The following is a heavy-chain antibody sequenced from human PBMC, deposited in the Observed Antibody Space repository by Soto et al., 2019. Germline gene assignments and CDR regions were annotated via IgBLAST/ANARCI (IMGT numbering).Heavy chain of an antibody. D-gene: IGHD3-9*01. CDR2: IVVGSGNT. V-gene: IGHV1-58*01. Sequence: QMQRVQSGPEVKKPGTSVKVSCKASGFTFTSSAVQWVRQARGQRLEWIGWIVVGSGNTNYPQKFQERVTITTDMSTSAAYMELSSMRSEDTAVYYCAAQYYDILTGYTLNYYYGMDVWCQGTTVPVSS. CDR3: AAQYYDILTGYTLNYYYGMDV. CDR1: GFTFTSSA. J-gene: IGHJ6*02.